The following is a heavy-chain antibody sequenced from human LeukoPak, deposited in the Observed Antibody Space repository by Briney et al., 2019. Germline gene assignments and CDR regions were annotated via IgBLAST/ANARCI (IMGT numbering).Heavy chain of an antibody. V-gene: IGHV3-30*03. CDR2: ISYDGSNK. D-gene: IGHD5-24*01. J-gene: IGHJ3*02. CDR3: ARAVEEGYNPDAFDI. CDR1: GFTFSSYG. Sequence: PGGSLRLSCAASGFTFSSYGMHWVRQAPGKGLEWVAVISYDGSNKYYADSVKGRFTISRDNSKNTLYLQMNSLRAEDTAVYYCARAVEEGYNPDAFDIWGQGTMVTVSS.